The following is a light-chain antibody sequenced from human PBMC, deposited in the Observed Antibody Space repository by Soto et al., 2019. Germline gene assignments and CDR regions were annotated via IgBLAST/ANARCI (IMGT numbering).Light chain of an antibody. J-gene: IGLJ1*01. V-gene: IGLV2-23*02. CDR3: CSSGCSHTYG. CDR2: EVN. Sequence: QSVLTQPASVSGSPGQSITISCTGTSSNVGSYKLVSWYQQHPGKAPKLMIFEVNKRPSGVSNRFSGSKSGNTASLTISGLKVEDEADYYCCSSGCSHTYGFGNGTKVT. CDR1: SSNVGSYKL.